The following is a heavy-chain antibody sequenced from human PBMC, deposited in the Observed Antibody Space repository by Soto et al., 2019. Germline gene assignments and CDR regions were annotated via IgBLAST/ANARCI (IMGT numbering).Heavy chain of an antibody. V-gene: IGHV4-34*12. Sequence: ETLSLTCAIYNSSLGAFHWTWIRQPPGKGLEWIGELIHGGSTNYNPSLKSRVTFSLDTSKSQFSLHVMSVTAADTAVYYCARSPLSYDYVRQTWREVGDSFDVWGRGTSVTVS. CDR3: ARSPLSYDYVRQTWREVGDSFDV. CDR2: LIHGGST. J-gene: IGHJ3*01. CDR1: NSSLGAFH. D-gene: IGHD3-10*02.